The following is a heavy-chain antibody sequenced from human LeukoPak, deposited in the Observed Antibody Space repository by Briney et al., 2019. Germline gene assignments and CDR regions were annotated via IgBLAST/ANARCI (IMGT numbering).Heavy chain of an antibody. V-gene: IGHV1-2*02. CDR1: GYTFTGYY. J-gene: IGHJ6*02. Sequence: ASVKVSCKASGYTFTGYYMHWVRQAPGQGLEWMGWINPNSGGTNYAQKFQGRVTMTRDTSISTAYMELSRLRSDDTAVCYCARDSSTSYYYYGMDVWGQGTTVTVSS. CDR2: INPNSGGT. D-gene: IGHD2-2*01. CDR3: ARDSSTSYYYYGMDV.